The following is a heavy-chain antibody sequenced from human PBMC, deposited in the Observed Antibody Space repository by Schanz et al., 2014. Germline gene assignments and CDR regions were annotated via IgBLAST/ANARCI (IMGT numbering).Heavy chain of an antibody. V-gene: IGHV1-69*09. D-gene: IGHD2-2*02. CDR2: IIPILGIA. CDR3: AGTYCSSASCYTGYYYMDV. Sequence: QVQLVQSGAEVKKPGSSVKVSCKLSGGTFSSYTISWVRQAPGQGLEWMGRIIPILGIANYAQNFQGRVTITADKSTSTAYMELTSLRSEDTAVYYCAGTYCSSASCYTGYYYMDVWGKGTTVTVSS. CDR1: GGTFSSYT. J-gene: IGHJ6*03.